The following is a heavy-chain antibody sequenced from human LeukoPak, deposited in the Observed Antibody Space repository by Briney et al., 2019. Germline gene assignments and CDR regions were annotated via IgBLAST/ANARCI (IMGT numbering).Heavy chain of an antibody. D-gene: IGHD3-22*01. CDR1: GGSISSSSYY. V-gene: IGHV4-39*01. CDR2: IYYSRST. J-gene: IGHJ6*02. CDR3: ARAATYYYDSSGYYFPYYYYGMDV. Sequence: SETLSLTCTVSGGSISSSSYYWGWIRQPPGTGLEWIGNIYYSRSTHYSPSLKSRVTISVDTSKNQFSLKLNSVTAADTAVYYCARAATYYYDSSGYYFPYYYYGMDVWGQGTTVTVSS.